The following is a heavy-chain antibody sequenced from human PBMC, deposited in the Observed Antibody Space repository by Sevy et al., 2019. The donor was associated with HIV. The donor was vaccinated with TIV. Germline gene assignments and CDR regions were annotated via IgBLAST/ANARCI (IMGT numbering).Heavy chain of an antibody. V-gene: IGHV3-48*03. CDR2: ISSSGSTI. J-gene: IGHJ4*02. CDR1: GFTFSSYE. CDR3: ARDGNNHYPFDY. Sequence: GGSLRLSFAASGFTFSSYEMNWVRQAPGKGLEGVSYISSSGSTIYYADSVKGRFTISRDNAKNSLYLQMNSLRAEDTAVYYCARDGNNHYPFDYWGQGTLVTVSS. D-gene: IGHD1-20*01.